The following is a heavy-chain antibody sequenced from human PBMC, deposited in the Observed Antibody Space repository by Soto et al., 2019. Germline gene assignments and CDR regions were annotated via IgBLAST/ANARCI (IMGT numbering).Heavy chain of an antibody. CDR3: ARVPIVVVPAAMPYDY. CDR2: IIPILGIA. J-gene: IGHJ4*02. Sequence: ASVKVSCKASGGTFSSYTISWVRQAPGQGLEWMGRIIPILGIANYAQKFQGRVTITADTSTSTAYMELSSLRSEDTAVYYCARVPIVVVPAAMPYDYWGQGTLVTVSS. D-gene: IGHD2-2*01. CDR1: GGTFSSYT. V-gene: IGHV1-69*02.